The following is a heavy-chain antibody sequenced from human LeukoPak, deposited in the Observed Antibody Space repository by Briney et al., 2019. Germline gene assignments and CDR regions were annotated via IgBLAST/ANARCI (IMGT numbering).Heavy chain of an antibody. CDR1: GYTFTSYD. V-gene: IGHV1-8*01. CDR2: MNPNSGNT. CDR3: ARINSGTYYFDY. D-gene: IGHD1-26*01. Sequence: ASVKVSCKASGYTFTSYDINWVRQATGQGLEWMGWMNPNSGNTGYAQKFQGRVTMTRDTSTSTVYMELSSLRSEDTAVYYCARINSGTYYFDYWGQGTLVTVSS. J-gene: IGHJ4*02.